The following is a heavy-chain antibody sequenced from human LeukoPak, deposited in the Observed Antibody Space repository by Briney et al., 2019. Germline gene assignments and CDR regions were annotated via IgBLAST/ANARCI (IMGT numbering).Heavy chain of an antibody. J-gene: IGHJ4*02. D-gene: IGHD4-11*01. CDR2: ISSSSSYI. Sequence: GGSLRLSCAASGFTFSSYSMNWVRQAPGKGLEWVSSISSSSSYIYCADSVKGRFTISRDNAKNSLYLQMNSLRAEDTAVYYCARSFYSNYARVDYWGQGTLVTVSS. CDR1: GFTFSSYS. V-gene: IGHV3-21*01. CDR3: ARSFYSNYARVDY.